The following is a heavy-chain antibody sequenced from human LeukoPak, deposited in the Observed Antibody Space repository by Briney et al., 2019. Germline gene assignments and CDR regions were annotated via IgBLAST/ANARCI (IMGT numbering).Heavy chain of an antibody. V-gene: IGHV3-30*02. J-gene: IGHJ4*02. CDR2: IQNDGNSK. Sequence: GGSLRLSCAASGLTFSMPAMDWVRQAPGKGLEWVAFIQNDGNSKNYADSVKGRFTISRDNSKNTLYLQMNSLRAEDTAVYYCANLEMIVVVTAGYWGQGTLVTVSS. CDR3: ANLEMIVVVTAGY. D-gene: IGHD3-22*01. CDR1: GLTFSMPA.